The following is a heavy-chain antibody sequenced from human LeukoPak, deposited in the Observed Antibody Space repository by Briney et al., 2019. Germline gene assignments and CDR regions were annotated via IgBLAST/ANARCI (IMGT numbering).Heavy chain of an antibody. CDR1: GGSFSGYY. V-gene: IGHV4-34*01. J-gene: IGHJ4*02. D-gene: IGHD3-3*01. CDR3: ASLTIFGVALDY. CDR2: INHSGST. Sequence: SETLSLTCAVYGGSFSGYYWSWIRQPPGKGLEWIGEINHSGSTNYNPSLKSRVTISVDTSKNQFSLKLSSVTAADTAVYYCASLTIFGVALDYWGQGTLVTVSS.